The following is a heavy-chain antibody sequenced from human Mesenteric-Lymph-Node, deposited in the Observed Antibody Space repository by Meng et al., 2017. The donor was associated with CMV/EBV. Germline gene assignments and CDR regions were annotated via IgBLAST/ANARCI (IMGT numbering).Heavy chain of an antibody. J-gene: IGHJ2*01. CDR2: IHYGGNT. Sequence: SETLSLTCTVSGGSISSRSYYWGWIRQPPEKGPEWIGGIHYGGNTYYNSSLKSRVTISVDTSNNQFSLKLSSVTAADTAIYHCARQVIVPASIGYFDLWGRGTLVTVSS. V-gene: IGHV4-39*01. D-gene: IGHD2-2*01. CDR3: ARQVIVPASIGYFDL. CDR1: GGSISSRSYY.